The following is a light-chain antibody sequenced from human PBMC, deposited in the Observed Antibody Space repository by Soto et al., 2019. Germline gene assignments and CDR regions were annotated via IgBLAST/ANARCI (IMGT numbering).Light chain of an antibody. V-gene: IGKV3-20*01. CDR1: QSVSTY. CDR3: QQYGSMGIT. CDR2: GAS. J-gene: IGKJ5*01. Sequence: EIVLTQSPATLSLSPGERASLSCRASQSVSTYLAWYQQKPGQAPRLLIYGASSRATGIPDRFSGSGSGTDFTLTISRLEPEDVAVYYCQQYGSMGITFGQGTRLEIK.